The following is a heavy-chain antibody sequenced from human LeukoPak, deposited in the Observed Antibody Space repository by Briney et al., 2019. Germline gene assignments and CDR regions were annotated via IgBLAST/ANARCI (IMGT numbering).Heavy chain of an antibody. CDR3: AGVAAAGQGAFEI. D-gene: IGHD6-25*01. Sequence: SETLSLTCAVYGGSFSGYYWSWIRQPPGKGQEWIGEIKHSGSTNYNPSLKSRVTISVDTSKNQFSLKLSSVTAADTAVYYCAGVAAAGQGAFEIWGQGTMVTVSS. J-gene: IGHJ3*02. V-gene: IGHV4-34*01. CDR1: GGSFSGYY. CDR2: IKHSGST.